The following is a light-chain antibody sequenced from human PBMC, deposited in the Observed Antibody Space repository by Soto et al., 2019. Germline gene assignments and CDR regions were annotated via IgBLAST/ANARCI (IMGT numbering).Light chain of an antibody. CDR3: QSYDRSSLYV. CDR2: GDN. Sequence: NFMLTQPHSVSESPGKTVTISCTGSSGSVASNYVHWYQRRPGSAPTIVIYGDNQRPSGVPDRFSGSIDSSSNSASLTMSRLKTEDEADYFCQSYDRSSLYVFGTGTKLTVL. J-gene: IGLJ1*01. V-gene: IGLV6-57*02. CDR1: SGSVASNY.